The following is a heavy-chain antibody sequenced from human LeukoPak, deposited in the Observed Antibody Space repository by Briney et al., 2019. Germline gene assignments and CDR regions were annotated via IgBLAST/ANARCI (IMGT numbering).Heavy chain of an antibody. CDR1: GYTFTSYD. V-gene: IGHV1-2*02. J-gene: IGHJ4*02. CDR2: INPNSGGT. D-gene: IGHD6-19*01. CDR3: ARGGRSSGLYGVY. Sequence: ASLKVSCKASGYTFTSYDIYWGRQEPRQGLQWMGWINPNSGGTNYAQKLQGRVTITRDTSNNTAYMELSTLRAADTAGYYCARGGRSSGLYGVYWGEGTLGTVSS.